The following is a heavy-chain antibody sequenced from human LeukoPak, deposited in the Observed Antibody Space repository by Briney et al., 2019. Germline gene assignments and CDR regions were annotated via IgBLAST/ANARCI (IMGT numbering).Heavy chain of an antibody. Sequence: ASVKVSFKASGYTFISYGISWVRQAPGQGLEWMGWISPYNGNTNYTQKVQGRVTMITDTSTSTAYMELRSLRSDDTAVYYCAREWGGYYLDWGQGTLVTVSS. V-gene: IGHV1-18*01. J-gene: IGHJ4*02. CDR3: AREWGGYYLD. CDR1: GYTFISYG. CDR2: ISPYNGNT. D-gene: IGHD3-10*01.